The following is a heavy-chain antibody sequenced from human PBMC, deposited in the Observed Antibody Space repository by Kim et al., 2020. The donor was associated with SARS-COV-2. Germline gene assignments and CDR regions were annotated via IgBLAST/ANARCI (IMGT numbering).Heavy chain of an antibody. V-gene: IGHV5-51*01. CDR2: IYPGDSDA. CDR1: GYNFTRHW. D-gene: IGHD2-2*02. Sequence: GESLKISCKGSGYNFTRHWIGWVRQMPGKGLEWMGIIYPGDSDARYSPSFQGQVTISADKSISTAYLQWSSLKASDTAMYYCGLGLGYCSSTNCYSWFDPWGQGTLVTVSS. J-gene: IGHJ5*02. CDR3: GLGLGYCSSTNCYSWFDP.